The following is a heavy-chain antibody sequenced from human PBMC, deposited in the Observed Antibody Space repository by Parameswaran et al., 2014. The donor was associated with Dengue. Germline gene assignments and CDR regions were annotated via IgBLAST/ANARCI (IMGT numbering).Heavy chain of an antibody. CDR2: IKSKTDGGTT. V-gene: IGHV3-15*07. J-gene: IGHJ5*02. D-gene: IGHD6-19*01. CDR3: TTALDHQAVNWFDP. Sequence: WIRQPPGKGLEWVGRIKSKTDGGTTDYAAPVKGRFTISRDDSKNTLYLQMNSLKTEDTAVYYCTTALDHQAVNWFDPWGQGTLVTVSS.